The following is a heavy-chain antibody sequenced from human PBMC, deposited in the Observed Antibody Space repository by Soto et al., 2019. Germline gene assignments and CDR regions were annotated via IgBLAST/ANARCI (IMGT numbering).Heavy chain of an antibody. CDR2: IIPIFGTA. Sequence: GASVKVSCKSSGGTFSSYAISWVRQAPGQGLEWMGGIIPIFGTANYAQKFQGRVTITADESTSTAYMELSSLRSEDTAVYYCARGADSGSYHYYYYGMDVWGQGTMVTVSS. V-gene: IGHV1-69*13. CDR1: GGTFSSYA. J-gene: IGHJ6*02. CDR3: ARGADSGSYHYYYYGMDV. D-gene: IGHD3-10*01.